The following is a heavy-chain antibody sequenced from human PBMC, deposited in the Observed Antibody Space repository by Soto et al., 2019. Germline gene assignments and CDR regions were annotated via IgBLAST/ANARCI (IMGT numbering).Heavy chain of an antibody. CDR2: IYYSGST. V-gene: IGHV4-59*08. Sequence: SETLSLTCAVYGGSFSDYYWSWIRQPPGMGLEWIGYIYYSGSTNYNPSLKSRVTISVDTSKNQFSLKLSSVTAADTAVYYCARPKAPLYSSSWYCFDPWGQGTLVPVSS. CDR1: GGSFSDYY. J-gene: IGHJ5*02. CDR3: ARPKAPLYSSSWYCFDP. D-gene: IGHD6-13*01.